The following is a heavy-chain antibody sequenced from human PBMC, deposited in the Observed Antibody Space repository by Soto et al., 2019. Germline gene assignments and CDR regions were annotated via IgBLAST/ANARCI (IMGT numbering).Heavy chain of an antibody. CDR1: GYSFAGYW. CDR3: ARETRDYDFWSGSESTPNHFDY. J-gene: IGHJ4*02. V-gene: IGHV5-10-1*01. Sequence: PGESLKISCEGSGYSFAGYWITWVRQKPGKGPEWMGRIDPSDSQTYYSPSFRGHVTISVTKSITTVFLQWSSLRASDTAVYYCARETRDYDFWSGSESTPNHFDYWGQGTLVTVSS. CDR2: IDPSDSQT. D-gene: IGHD3-3*01.